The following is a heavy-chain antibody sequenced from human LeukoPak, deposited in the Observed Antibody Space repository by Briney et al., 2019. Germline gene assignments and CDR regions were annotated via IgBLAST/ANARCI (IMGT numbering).Heavy chain of an antibody. CDR2: ISSSGSTI. J-gene: IGHJ6*02. D-gene: IGHD2-2*02. CDR1: GFTFSDYY. CDR3: ARDKRCQLLYPDYYGMDV. Sequence: PGGSLRLSCAASGFTFSDYYMSWIRQAPGKGLEGVSYISSSGSTIYYADSVKGRFTTSRDNAKNSLYLQMNSLRAEDTAVYYCARDKRCQLLYPDYYGMDVWGQGTTVTVSS. V-gene: IGHV3-11*01.